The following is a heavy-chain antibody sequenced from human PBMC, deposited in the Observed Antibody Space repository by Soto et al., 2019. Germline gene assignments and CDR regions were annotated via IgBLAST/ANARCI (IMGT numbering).Heavy chain of an antibody. CDR2: IYYSGST. V-gene: IGHV4-39*01. Sequence: SETLSLTCTVSGGSISSSSYYLGWVRQPPGKGLEWIGSIYYSGSTYYNPSLKSRVTISVDTSKNQFSLKLSSVTAADTAVYYCAAYYGSGSYYNHDYWGQGTLVTVS. J-gene: IGHJ4*02. D-gene: IGHD3-10*01. CDR1: GGSISSSSYY. CDR3: AAYYGSGSYYNHDY.